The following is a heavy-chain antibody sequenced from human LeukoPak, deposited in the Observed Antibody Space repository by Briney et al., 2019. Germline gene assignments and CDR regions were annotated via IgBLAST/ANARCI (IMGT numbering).Heavy chain of an antibody. Sequence: PGGSLRLSCAASGFTFSGYAMSWVRQSPGKGLEWVSAISGGGGTPYYAYYAASVKGRFTISRDNSKNTLSLLINSLRAEDTAVYYCAKLYDILTGYIDDWGQGTLVTVSS. V-gene: IGHV3-23*01. CDR1: GFTFSGYA. J-gene: IGHJ4*02. D-gene: IGHD3-9*01. CDR2: ISGGGGTP. CDR3: AKLYDILTGYIDD.